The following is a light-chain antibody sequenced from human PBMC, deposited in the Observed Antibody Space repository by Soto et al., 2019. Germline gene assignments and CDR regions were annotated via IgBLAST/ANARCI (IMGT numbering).Light chain of an antibody. CDR3: QQYDNLPLT. Sequence: DIQMTQSPSSLSASVGDRVTITCRASQTISSYLNWYQHKTGKAPKVLIYGTSSLQSGVPSRFSGSGSGTDFTLTISSLQPEDFATYYCQQYDNLPLTFGPGTTVDIE. CDR1: QTISSY. CDR2: GTS. J-gene: IGKJ3*01. V-gene: IGKV1-39*01.